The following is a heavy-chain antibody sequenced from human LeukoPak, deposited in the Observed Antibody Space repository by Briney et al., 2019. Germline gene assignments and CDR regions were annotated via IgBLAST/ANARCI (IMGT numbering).Heavy chain of an antibody. V-gene: IGHV4-59*01. CDR2: IYYSGST. CDR1: GGSISSYY. Sequence: SETLSLTCTAAGGSISSYYWSWIRQPPGKGLEWIGYIYYSGSTNYNPSLKRRVTISVDTSKNQFSLKLSSVTAADTAVYYCARGITIFGVVLYFDYWGQGTLVTVSS. D-gene: IGHD3-3*01. J-gene: IGHJ4*02. CDR3: ARGITIFGVVLYFDY.